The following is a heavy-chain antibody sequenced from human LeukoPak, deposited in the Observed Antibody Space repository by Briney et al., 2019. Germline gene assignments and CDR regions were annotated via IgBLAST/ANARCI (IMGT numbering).Heavy chain of an antibody. CDR2: INPNSGGT. J-gene: IGHJ4*02. CDR3: AGSSGYSSSWYFDY. Sequence: ASVKVSCTASGYTFTGYYMHWVRQAPGQGLEWMGWINPNSGGTNYAQKFQGRVTMTRDTSISTAYMELSRLRSDDTAVYYCAGSSGYSSSWYFDYWGQGTLVTVSS. V-gene: IGHV1-2*02. D-gene: IGHD6-13*01. CDR1: GYTFTGYY.